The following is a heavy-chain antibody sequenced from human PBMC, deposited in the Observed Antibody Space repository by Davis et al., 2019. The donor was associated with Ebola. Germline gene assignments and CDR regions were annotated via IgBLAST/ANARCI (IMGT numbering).Heavy chain of an antibody. V-gene: IGHV3-23*01. Sequence: GESLKISCAASGFTFSSYAMSWVRQAPGKGLEWVSAISGSGGSTYYADSVKGRFTISRDNSKNTLYLQMNSLRAEDTAVYYCAKYPSGYCSSTSCYSGGWGQGTLVTVSS. CDR1: GFTFSSYA. J-gene: IGHJ4*02. D-gene: IGHD2-2*01. CDR2: ISGSGGST. CDR3: AKYPSGYCSSTSCYSGG.